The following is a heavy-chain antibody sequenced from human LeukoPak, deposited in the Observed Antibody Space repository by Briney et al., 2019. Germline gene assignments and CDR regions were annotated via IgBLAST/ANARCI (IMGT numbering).Heavy chain of an antibody. CDR1: GFTFTNAW. V-gene: IGHV3-15*01. CDR2: IKSKTDGGTT. J-gene: IGHJ4*02. CDR3: TNTVVVVASTGFDY. D-gene: IGHD2-15*01. Sequence: GGSLRLSCAASGFTFTNAWMSWVRQAPGKGLEWVGRIKSKTDGGTTDYAAPVKGRFTISRDDSKNTLYLQINSLETEDTAVYYCTNTVVVVASTGFDYWGQGTLVTVSS.